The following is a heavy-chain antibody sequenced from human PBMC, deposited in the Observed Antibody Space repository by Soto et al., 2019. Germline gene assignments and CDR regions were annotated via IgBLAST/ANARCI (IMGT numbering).Heavy chain of an antibody. CDR1: GGSVSSGSYY. D-gene: IGHD3-10*01. Sequence: SETLSLTCTVSGGSVSSGSYYWSWIRQPPGKGLEWIGYIYYSGSTNYNPSLKSRVIISVDTSKNQFSLKLSSVTAADTAVYYCERSKWFGDIDYWGQGTPVPVSS. CDR2: IYYSGST. V-gene: IGHV4-61*01. J-gene: IGHJ4*02. CDR3: ERSKWFGDIDY.